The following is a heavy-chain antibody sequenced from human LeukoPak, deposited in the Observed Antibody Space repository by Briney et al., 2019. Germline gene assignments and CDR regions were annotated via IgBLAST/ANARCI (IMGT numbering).Heavy chain of an antibody. Sequence: GGSLRLSXAASGFTFEDYGMSWVRQAPGKGLEWVSGINWNGGSTGYADSVKGRFTIFRDNAKNSLYLQMNSLRAEDTALYYCARGYEDAFDIWGQGTMVTVSS. V-gene: IGHV3-20*04. CDR1: GFTFEDYG. J-gene: IGHJ3*02. CDR3: ARGYEDAFDI. CDR2: INWNGGST. D-gene: IGHD3-22*01.